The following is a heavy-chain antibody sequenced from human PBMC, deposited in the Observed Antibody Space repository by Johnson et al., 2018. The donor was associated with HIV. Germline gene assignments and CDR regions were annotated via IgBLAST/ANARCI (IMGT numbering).Heavy chain of an antibody. V-gene: IGHV3-30-3*01. J-gene: IGHJ3*02. CDR3: ARGAVSGYSPSAFDI. CDR1: AFTFSSYA. D-gene: IGHD5-12*01. CDR2: ISYDGSNK. Sequence: QVQLVESGGGLVQPGGSLRLSCAASAFTFSSYAMHWVRQAPGKGLEWVALISYDGSNKYYADSVKGRFTISRDNSKNTLYLQMHSLTPEDTAVYYCARGAVSGYSPSAFDIWGQGTTVTVSS.